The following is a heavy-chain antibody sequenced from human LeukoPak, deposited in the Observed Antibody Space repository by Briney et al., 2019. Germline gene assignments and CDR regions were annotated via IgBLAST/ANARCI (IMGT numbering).Heavy chain of an antibody. CDR1: GGSISSSSYY. J-gene: IGHJ4*02. Sequence: SETLSLTCTVSGGSISSSSYYWGWIRQPPGKGLEWIGSIYYSGSTYYNPSLKSRVTISVDTSKSQFSLKLSSVTAADTAVYYCASRLRSVSHFDYWGQGTLGTVSS. V-gene: IGHV4-39*01. CDR3: ASRLRSVSHFDY. D-gene: IGHD4-17*01. CDR2: IYYSGST.